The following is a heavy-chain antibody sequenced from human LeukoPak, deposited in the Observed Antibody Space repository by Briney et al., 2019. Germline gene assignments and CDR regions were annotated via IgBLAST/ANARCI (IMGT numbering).Heavy chain of an antibody. CDR3: AKARSGYDYVDGMDV. CDR1: GFTFSSYA. J-gene: IGHJ6*02. V-gene: IGHV3-23*01. CDR2: ISGSGGST. D-gene: IGHD5-12*01. Sequence: GGSLRLSCAAFGFTFSSYAMSWVRQAPGKGLEWVSAISGSGGSTYYAGSVKGRFTISRDNSKNTLYLQMNSLRAEDTAVYYCAKARSGYDYVDGMDVWGQGTTVTVSS.